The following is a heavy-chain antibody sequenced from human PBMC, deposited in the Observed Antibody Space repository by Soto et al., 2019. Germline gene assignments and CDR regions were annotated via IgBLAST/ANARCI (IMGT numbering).Heavy chain of an antibody. D-gene: IGHD3-22*01. Sequence: HPGGSLRLSCAASGFTFSTYGMHWVRQAPGKGLEWVAVISYDGSNKYYADSVKGRFTISRDNSKNTLYLQMNSLRAEDTAVYYCAKDDPPYDTSGPFDYWGQGTLVTVSS. J-gene: IGHJ4*02. CDR2: ISYDGSNK. CDR3: AKDDPPYDTSGPFDY. CDR1: GFTFSTYG. V-gene: IGHV3-30*18.